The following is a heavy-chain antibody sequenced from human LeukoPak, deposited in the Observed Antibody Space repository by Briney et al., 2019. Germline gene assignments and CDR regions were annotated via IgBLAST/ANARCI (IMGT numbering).Heavy chain of an antibody. J-gene: IGHJ6*03. V-gene: IGHV3-74*01. CDR3: ARDLRKYSSSWFVGIAGMDV. D-gene: IGHD6-13*01. CDR2: INSDGSST. CDR1: GFTFSSYW. Sequence: PGGSLRLSCAASGFTFSSYWMHWVRQAPGKGLVWVSRINSDGSSTSYADSVKGRLTISRDNAKNTLYLQMNSLRAEDTAVYYCARDLRKYSSSWFVGIAGMDVWGKGTTVTVSS.